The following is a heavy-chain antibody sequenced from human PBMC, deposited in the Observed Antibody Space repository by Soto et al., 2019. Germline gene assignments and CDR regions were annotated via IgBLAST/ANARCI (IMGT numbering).Heavy chain of an antibody. CDR1: GFTFSDHY. CDR2: SRNIDNRYST. J-gene: IGHJ3*01. Sequence: EVQLVESGGDLVQPGGSLRLSCAVSGFTFSDHYMDWVRQAPGKGLEWVARSRNIDNRYSTEYGGSVKGRFTISRDVSKNSLYLQMNSLRTEDTAIYYCVRGYNSLDVWGRGTMVTVSS. V-gene: IGHV3-72*01. D-gene: IGHD1-1*01. CDR3: VRGYNSLDV.